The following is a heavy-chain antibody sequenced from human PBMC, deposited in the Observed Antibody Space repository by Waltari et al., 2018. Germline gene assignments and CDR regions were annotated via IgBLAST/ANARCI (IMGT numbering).Heavy chain of an antibody. J-gene: IGHJ2*01. V-gene: IGHV4-39*07. CDR2: VYYSGNT. Sequence: QLHLQESGPRLVKPSETLSLTCTVSGASIWSSDFYWGWVRQSPGKGLEWIGTVYYSGNTYYSPSLKVRVTVSLDTSRNQFSLTLNSVTAADTAVYFCARENTVTASSYWYFDLWGRGTLVTVSS. CDR3: ARENTVTASSYWYFDL. D-gene: IGHD4-17*01. CDR1: GASIWSSDFY.